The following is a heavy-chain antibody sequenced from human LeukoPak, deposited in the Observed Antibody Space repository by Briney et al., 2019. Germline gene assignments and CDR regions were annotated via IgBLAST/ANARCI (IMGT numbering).Heavy chain of an antibody. CDR3: ARDRLRDYYDSSGYYDY. CDR1: GGTFSSYA. J-gene: IGHJ4*02. V-gene: IGHV1-69*05. D-gene: IGHD3-22*01. CDR2: IIPIFGTA. Sequence: ASVKVSCKASGGTFSSYAISWVRQAPGQGLEWMGRIIPIFGTANYAQKFQGRVTITTDESTSTAYMELSSLRSEDTAVYYCARDRLRDYYDSSGYYDYWGQGTLVTVSS.